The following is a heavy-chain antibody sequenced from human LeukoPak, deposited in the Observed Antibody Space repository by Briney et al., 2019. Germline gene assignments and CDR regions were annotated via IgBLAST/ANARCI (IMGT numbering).Heavy chain of an antibody. CDR1: GYTFTSYG. D-gene: IGHD3-22*01. Sequence: ASVKVSCKASGYTFTSYGLSCVRQAPGQALEWMGWISAYNGNTKYAQKLQGRVTMTTDTSTSTAYMELRSLRSDDTAVYYCARDRRYYYDSSGYPDYWGQGTLVTVSS. CDR2: ISAYNGNT. J-gene: IGHJ4*02. CDR3: ARDRRYYYDSSGYPDY. V-gene: IGHV1-18*01.